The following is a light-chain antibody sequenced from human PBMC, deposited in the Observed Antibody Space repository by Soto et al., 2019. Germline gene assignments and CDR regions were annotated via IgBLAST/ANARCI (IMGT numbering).Light chain of an antibody. CDR3: QQYNGYSGT. J-gene: IGKJ2*02. Sequence: DTQMTQSPSTLSASVGDRVTITCRASQSINSWLAWYQQKPGKAPKLLIYKASNLESGVPSRFSRSASGTEFTLTIISLQPDDLATYYCQQYNGYSGTFGQGTKVEIK. CDR1: QSINSW. V-gene: IGKV1-5*03. CDR2: KAS.